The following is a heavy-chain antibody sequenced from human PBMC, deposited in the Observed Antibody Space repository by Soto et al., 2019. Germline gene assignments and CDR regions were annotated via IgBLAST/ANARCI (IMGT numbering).Heavy chain of an antibody. CDR3: ARESAGSGKNNWFDP. J-gene: IGHJ5*02. Sequence: SETLSLTCTVSGGSISNYYWSWIRQPPGKGLEWIGYIYYSGSTNYNPSLKSRVTMSADTSKNQLSLKLTSVTAADTAVYYCARESAGSGKNNWFDPWGQGTLVTVSS. V-gene: IGHV4-59*01. D-gene: IGHD3-10*01. CDR2: IYYSGST. CDR1: GGSISNYY.